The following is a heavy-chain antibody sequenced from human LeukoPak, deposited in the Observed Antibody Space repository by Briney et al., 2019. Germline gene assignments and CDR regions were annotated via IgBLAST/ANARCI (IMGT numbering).Heavy chain of an antibody. CDR1: GYSISSGYY. Sequence: SETLSLTCTDSGYSISSGYYWGWIRQPPGKGPEWIGSIYHSGSTYYNPSLKSRVTISVDTSKNQFSLKLSSVTAADTAVYYCASIFPHFDYWGQGTLVTVSS. D-gene: IGHD3-9*01. CDR3: ASIFPHFDY. CDR2: IYHSGST. V-gene: IGHV4-38-2*02. J-gene: IGHJ4*02.